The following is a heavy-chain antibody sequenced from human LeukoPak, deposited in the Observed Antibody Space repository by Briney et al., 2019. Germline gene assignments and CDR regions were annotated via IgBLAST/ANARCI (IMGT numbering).Heavy chain of an antibody. J-gene: IGHJ3*02. CDR1: GGSISSYS. CDR2: IYTSGTT. D-gene: IGHD5-12*01. CDR3: AGEAGGGYARGFDI. V-gene: IGHV4-4*07. Sequence: PSETLSLTCIVSGGSISSYSWTWIRQPAGEGLEWIGRIYTSGTTNYEPSLKSRVTMSVDTSKNQFSLKLSSVTAADTAVYYCAGEAGGGYARGFDIWGQGTMVTVSS.